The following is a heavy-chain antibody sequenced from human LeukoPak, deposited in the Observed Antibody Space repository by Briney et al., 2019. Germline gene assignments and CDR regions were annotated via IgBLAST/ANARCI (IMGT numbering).Heavy chain of an antibody. D-gene: IGHD6-19*01. V-gene: IGHV5-51*01. Sequence: PGESLKISCETFGYTFINFWIGWVRQMPGKGLEWMGVIYPGDSETRYSPSFQGQVTISADKSISTAYLQWKSLKASDTAIYYCATSRRSGWYFDDWGQGTLVTVSS. CDR3: ATSRRSGWYFDD. CDR1: GYTFINFW. CDR2: IYPGDSET. J-gene: IGHJ4*02.